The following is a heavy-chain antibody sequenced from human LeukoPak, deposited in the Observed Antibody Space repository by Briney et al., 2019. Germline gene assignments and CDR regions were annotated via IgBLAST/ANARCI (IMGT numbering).Heavy chain of an antibody. D-gene: IGHD2-21*01. V-gene: IGHV3-48*04. Sequence: PGGSLRLSCAASGFPFSSYWMTWVRQAPGKGLEWLSYISGGSSTIYYADSVRGRFTISRDNAKNSLFLQMNSLRAEDTAVYYCARGRPLGDSFFDMWGLGTMVTVSS. CDR3: ARGRPLGDSFFDM. CDR1: GFPFSSYW. J-gene: IGHJ3*02. CDR2: ISGGSSTI.